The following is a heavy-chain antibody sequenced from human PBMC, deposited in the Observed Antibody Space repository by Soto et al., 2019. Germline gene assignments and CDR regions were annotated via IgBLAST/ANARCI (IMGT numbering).Heavy chain of an antibody. CDR1: GGTFSSYA. D-gene: IGHD2-21*02. J-gene: IGHJ4*02. Sequence: ASVKVSCKASGGTFSSYAISWVRQAPGQGLEWMGGIIPIFGTANYAQKFRGRVTITADESTSTAYMELSSLRSEDTAVYYCARADGGNLYFDYWGQGTLVTVSS. V-gene: IGHV1-69*13. CDR2: IIPIFGTA. CDR3: ARADGGNLYFDY.